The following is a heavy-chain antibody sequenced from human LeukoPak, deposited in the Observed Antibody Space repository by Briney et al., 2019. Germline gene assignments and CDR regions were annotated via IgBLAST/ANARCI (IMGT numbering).Heavy chain of an antibody. D-gene: IGHD3-10*01. Sequence: SETLSLTCAVYGGSFSGYYWSCIRQPPGKGLEWIGEINHSGNTNYNTSLKSRVTISVDTSKNQFSLKLSSVTSADTAVYYCASLTPTINYGSGTTIDYWGQGTLVTVSS. CDR2: INHSGNT. CDR1: GGSFSGYY. J-gene: IGHJ4*02. V-gene: IGHV4-34*01. CDR3: ASLTPTINYGSGTTIDY.